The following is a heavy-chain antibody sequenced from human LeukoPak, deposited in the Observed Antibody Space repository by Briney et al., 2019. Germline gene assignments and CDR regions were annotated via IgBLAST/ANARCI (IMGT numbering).Heavy chain of an antibody. CDR1: GFTFSNAW. CDR3: TRDPHREEWLYMDV. V-gene: IGHV3-49*04. CDR2: IRSKAYGGTT. Sequence: PGGSLRLSCAASGFTFSNAWMSWVRQAPGKGLEWVGFIRSKAYGGTTEYAASVKGRFTISRDDSKSIAYLQMNSLKTEDTAVYYCTRDPHREEWLYMDVWGKGTTVTVSS. D-gene: IGHD3-3*01. J-gene: IGHJ6*03.